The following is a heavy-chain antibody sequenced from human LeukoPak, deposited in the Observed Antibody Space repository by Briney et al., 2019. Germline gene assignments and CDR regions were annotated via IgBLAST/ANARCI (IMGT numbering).Heavy chain of an antibody. CDR2: ISGSGGST. CDR1: GFTFSSYA. V-gene: IGHV3-23*01. CDR3: AKDSYDSSGYTLDY. D-gene: IGHD3-22*01. Sequence: PGGSLRLSCAASGFTFSSYAMSWARQAPGKGLEWVSAISGSGGSTYYADSVKGRFTISRDNSKNTLYLQMNSLRAEDTAVYHCAKDSYDSSGYTLDYWGQGTLVTVSS. J-gene: IGHJ4*02.